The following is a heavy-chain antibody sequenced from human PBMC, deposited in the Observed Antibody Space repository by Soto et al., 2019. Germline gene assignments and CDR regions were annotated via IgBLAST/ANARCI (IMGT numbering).Heavy chain of an antibody. V-gene: IGHV1-18*01. CDR3: ARDRAVAGTYYYYGMDV. CDR2: ISAYNGNT. D-gene: IGHD6-19*01. J-gene: IGHJ6*02. Sequence: ASVKVSCKASGYTFTSYGISWVRQAPGQGLEWMGWISAYNGNTNYAQKLQGRVTMTTDTSTSTAYMELRSLRSDDTAVYYCARDRAVAGTYYYYGMDVWGQGTTVTSP. CDR1: GYTFTSYG.